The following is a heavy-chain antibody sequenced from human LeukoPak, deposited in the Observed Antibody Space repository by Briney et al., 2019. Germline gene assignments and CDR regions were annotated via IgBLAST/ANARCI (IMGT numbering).Heavy chain of an antibody. CDR1: GFTFSSYW. J-gene: IGHJ6*02. Sequence: GGSLRLSCAASGFTFSSYWMSWVRQAPWKGLEWVANIKQDGSEKYYVDSVKGRFTISRDNAKNSLYLQMNSLRAEDTAVYYCARDRVYYYYGMDVWGQGTTVTVSS. CDR2: IKQDGSEK. CDR3: ARDRVYYYYGMDV. V-gene: IGHV3-7*01. D-gene: IGHD3-10*01.